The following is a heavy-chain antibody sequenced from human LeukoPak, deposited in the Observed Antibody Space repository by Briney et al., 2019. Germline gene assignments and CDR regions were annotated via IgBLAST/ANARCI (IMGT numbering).Heavy chain of an antibody. J-gene: IGHJ5*02. CDR2: IIPIFGTA. D-gene: IGHD3-22*01. CDR1: GGTFSSYA. CDR3: ARFVRTTFTYDSRTGAWLDP. Sequence: SVKVSCKASGGTFSSYAISWVRQAPGQGLEWMGGIIPIFGTANYAQKFQGRVTITADESTGTAYMELSSLRSEDTAVYYCARFVRTTFTYDSRTGAWLDPWGQGTLVTVSS. V-gene: IGHV1-69*13.